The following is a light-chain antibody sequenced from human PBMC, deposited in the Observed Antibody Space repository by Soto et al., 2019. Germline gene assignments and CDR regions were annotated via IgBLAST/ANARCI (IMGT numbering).Light chain of an antibody. CDR1: QSISNW. V-gene: IGKV1-5*03. CDR2: KAS. CDR3: QQYNSYPRT. Sequence: DIQMTQSPSTLSASVGDRVTITCRASQSISNWLAWYQHKPGKAPKLLVFKASSLESGVPSRFSGRGSGTEFTLTISSLQPDDFATYYCQQYNSYPRTFGQGTKVEIK. J-gene: IGKJ1*01.